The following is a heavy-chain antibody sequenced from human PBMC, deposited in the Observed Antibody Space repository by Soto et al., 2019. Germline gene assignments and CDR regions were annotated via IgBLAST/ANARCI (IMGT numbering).Heavy chain of an antibody. Sequence: SETLSLSCAVYGGSFSGYDWTWIRQPPGTGLEWIGEINHSGSTNYNPSLKSRVTISVDTSKNQFSLKLTSVTAADTAVYYCARDKITGLFDYWGQGTLVTAPQ. CDR1: GGSFSGYD. V-gene: IGHV4-34*01. J-gene: IGHJ4*02. CDR2: INHSGST. D-gene: IGHD2-8*02. CDR3: ARDKITGLFDY.